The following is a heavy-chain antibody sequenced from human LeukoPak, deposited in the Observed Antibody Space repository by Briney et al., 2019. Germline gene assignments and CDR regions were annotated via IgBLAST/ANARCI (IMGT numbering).Heavy chain of an antibody. CDR3: ATRSSSWSARGAFDI. J-gene: IGHJ3*02. CDR2: LHSEDGET. V-gene: IGHV1-24*01. CDR1: GYTFTELS. Sequence: AASESLFYGVSGYTFTELSMHGVPQARGRGREGVGGLHSEDGETIYAQKVQGRVTMNEDTSTDTAYMELSSLRSEDMAVYYCATRSSSWSARGAFDIWGQGTMVTVSS. D-gene: IGHD6-13*01.